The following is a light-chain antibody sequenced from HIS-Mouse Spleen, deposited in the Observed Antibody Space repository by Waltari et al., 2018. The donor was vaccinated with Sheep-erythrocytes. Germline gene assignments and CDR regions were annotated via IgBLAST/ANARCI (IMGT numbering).Light chain of an antibody. V-gene: IGKV1-5*03. CDR2: KAS. J-gene: IGKJ3*01. CDR1: QSISSW. Sequence: DIQMTQSPSTLSASVGDRVTITCRASQSISSWLAWYQQKPGKAPKLLIYKASSLESGAPSRFSGSGSGTEFTLTISSLQPDDFATYYCQQYNSSLTFGPGTKVDIK. CDR3: QQYNSSLT.